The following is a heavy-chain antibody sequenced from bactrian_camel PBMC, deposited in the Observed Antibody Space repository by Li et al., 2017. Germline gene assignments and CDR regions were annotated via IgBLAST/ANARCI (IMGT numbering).Heavy chain of an antibody. Sequence: QLVESGGGSVQAGGSLTLSCKATGYTSDHYCMAWFRQTPGKQREGVAAIDKTGSPTYTYSVKDRFTISKDNVKNTLYLQMNSLEPEGTAMYYCAADFVNLQLARSYNYWGQGTQVTVS. CDR1: GYTSDHYC. D-gene: IGHD7*01. CDR2: IDKTGSP. V-gene: IGHV3S63*01. J-gene: IGHJ4*01. CDR3: AADFVNLQLARSYNY.